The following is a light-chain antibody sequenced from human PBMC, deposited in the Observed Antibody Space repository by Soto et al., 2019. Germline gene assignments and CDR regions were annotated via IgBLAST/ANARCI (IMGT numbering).Light chain of an antibody. Sequence: EIVLTQSPATLSLSSGERATFSCRASQSVGSYLAWYQQKPGQPPRLLIYDASSRATGIPDRFSGSGSGTDFTLTISRLEPEDFAVYYCQQYGSSPQTFGQGTKVDIK. V-gene: IGKV3-20*01. CDR2: DAS. CDR3: QQYGSSPQT. J-gene: IGKJ1*01. CDR1: QSVGSY.